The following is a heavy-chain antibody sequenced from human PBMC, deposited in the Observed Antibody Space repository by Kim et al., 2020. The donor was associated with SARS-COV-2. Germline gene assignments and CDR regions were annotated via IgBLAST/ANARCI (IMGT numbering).Heavy chain of an antibody. CDR1: GGSISSYY. D-gene: IGHD2-21*01. CDR3: ARVFPLFSAGAFDI. J-gene: IGHJ3*02. CDR2: IYYSGST. V-gene: IGHV4-59*13. Sequence: SETLSLTCTVSGGSISSYYWSWIRQPPGKGLEWIGYIYYSGSTNYNPSLKSRVTISVDTSKNQFSLKLSSVTAADTAVYYCARVFPLFSAGAFDIWGQGTMVTVSS.